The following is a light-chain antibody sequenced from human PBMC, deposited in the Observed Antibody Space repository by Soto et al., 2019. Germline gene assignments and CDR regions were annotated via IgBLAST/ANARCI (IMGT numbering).Light chain of an antibody. CDR1: QGIRND. CDR3: LQDYNYPRT. CDR2: SAS. Sequence: AIPLTQSPSFLSASVGDRVTMTCRASQGIRNDVGWYQQKPGKAPKLLIYSASTLQSGVPSRFSGSGSGSDFTLTISSLQPDDFATYYCLQDYNYPRTFGQGTKVEIK. J-gene: IGKJ1*01. V-gene: IGKV1-6*01.